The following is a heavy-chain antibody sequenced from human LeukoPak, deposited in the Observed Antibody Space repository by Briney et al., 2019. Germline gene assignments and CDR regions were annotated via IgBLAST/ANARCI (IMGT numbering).Heavy chain of an antibody. CDR2: INPISGAT. V-gene: IGHV1-46*01. D-gene: IGHD3-16*02. Sequence: GASVKVSCTTSGYTFTRYYMQWVRQAPGHGLEWMGIINPISGATDYAQKFQGRVTMTRDTSTSTVYMELSSLRSEDTAMYYCARLPYRDGVAQDYWGQGTLVTVSS. J-gene: IGHJ4*02. CDR3: ARLPYRDGVAQDY. CDR1: GYTFTRYY.